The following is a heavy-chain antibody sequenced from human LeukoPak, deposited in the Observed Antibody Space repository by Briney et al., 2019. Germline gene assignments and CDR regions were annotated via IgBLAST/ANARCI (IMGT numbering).Heavy chain of an antibody. Sequence: GSLRLSCAASGFTFSNAWMSWIRQPPGKGLEWIGEINHSGSTNYNPSLKSRVTISVDTSKNQFSLKLSSVTAADTAVYYCASNYYDSSVDWNDYWAQGTLVTVSS. CDR2: INHSGST. CDR3: ASNYYDSSVDWNDY. V-gene: IGHV4-34*01. CDR1: GFTFSNAW. D-gene: IGHD3-22*01. J-gene: IGHJ4*02.